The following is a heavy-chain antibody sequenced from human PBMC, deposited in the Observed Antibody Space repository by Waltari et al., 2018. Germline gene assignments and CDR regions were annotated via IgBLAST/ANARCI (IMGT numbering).Heavy chain of an antibody. V-gene: IGHV4-4*07. D-gene: IGHD3-10*01. Sequence: QVQLQESGPGLVKPSETLSLTCTVSGGSISSYYWSWIRQPAGKGLEWIWRIYTSGSTNYNPSLKSRVTMSVDTSKNQFSLKLSSVTAADTAVYYCARDSYRAGSYYFDYWGQGTLVTVSS. CDR3: ARDSYRAGSYYFDY. J-gene: IGHJ4*02. CDR1: GGSISSYY. CDR2: IYTSGST.